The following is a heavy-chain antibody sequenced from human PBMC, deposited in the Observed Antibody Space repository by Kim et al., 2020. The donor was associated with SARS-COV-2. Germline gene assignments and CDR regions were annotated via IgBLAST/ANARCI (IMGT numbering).Heavy chain of an antibody. CDR2: ISSDSTYM. J-gene: IGHJ6*04. Sequence: GGSLRLSCAASGFTFSTYKMNWVRQIPGKGLEWVSSISSDSTYMYSSDSVKGRFTISRDNAKNSVFLQMNSLRAEDTAVYYCARDLSRIVDYYGMDVWG. D-gene: IGHD2-15*01. V-gene: IGHV3-21*01. CDR1: GFTFSTYK. CDR3: ARDLSRIVDYYGMDV.